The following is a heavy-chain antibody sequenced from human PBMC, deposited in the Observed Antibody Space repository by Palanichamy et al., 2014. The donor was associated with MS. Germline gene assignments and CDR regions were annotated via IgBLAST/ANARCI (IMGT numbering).Heavy chain of an antibody. CDR3: ARDIGPVPGDYYYGLDV. D-gene: IGHD3-10*01. V-gene: IGHV1-18*04. Sequence: QVQLVQSGAEVKEPGASVRGSCKASGYTFSSYGISWARQAPGQGLEWMGWISSYNGNTKYAQKFQDRVTMTTDTSTTTAHMDLRSLRSDDSAVYFCARDIGPVPGDYYYGLDVWGQGTTVTVSS. J-gene: IGHJ6*02. CDR2: ISSYNGNT. CDR1: GYTFSSYG.